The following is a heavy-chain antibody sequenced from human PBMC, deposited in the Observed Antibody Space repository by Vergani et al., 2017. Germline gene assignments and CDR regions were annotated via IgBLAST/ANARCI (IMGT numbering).Heavy chain of an antibody. CDR1: GGSISSSSYY. CDR3: ARDRLYCSSTSCYGHWFDP. Sequence: QLQLQESGPGLVKPSETLSLTCTVSGGSISSSSYYWGWIRQPPGKGLEWIGGIYHSGSTNYNPSLKSRVTISVDKSKNQFSLKLSSVTAADTAVYYCARDRLYCSSTSCYGHWFDPWGQGTLVTVSS. V-gene: IGHV4-39*07. D-gene: IGHD2-2*01. CDR2: IYHSGST. J-gene: IGHJ5*02.